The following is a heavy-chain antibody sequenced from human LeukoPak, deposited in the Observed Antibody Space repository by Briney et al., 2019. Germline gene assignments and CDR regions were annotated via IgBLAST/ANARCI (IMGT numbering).Heavy chain of an antibody. CDR3: AKSHSVAQRGYFDY. D-gene: IGHD2-15*01. Sequence: GGSLRLSCAASGFTFSSFAMTWVRQAPGKGLEWLSTISDSGGSTYYADAVKGRFTISRDNSKDTVYAQMNSLRAEDAAVYYCAKSHSVAQRGYFDYWGQGTLVTVSS. V-gene: IGHV3-23*01. CDR1: GFTFSSFA. J-gene: IGHJ4*02. CDR2: ISDSGGST.